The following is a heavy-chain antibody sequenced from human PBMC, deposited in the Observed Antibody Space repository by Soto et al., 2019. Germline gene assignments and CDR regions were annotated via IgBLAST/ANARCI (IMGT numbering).Heavy chain of an antibody. CDR2: IIPIFGTA. V-gene: IGHV1-69*06. CDR3: ARGLILGYCSSTSCRYYGMDV. J-gene: IGHJ6*02. Sequence: ASVKVSCKASGGTFSSYAISWVRQAPGQGLEWMGGIIPIFGTANYAQKFQGRVTITADKSTGTAYMELSSLRSEDTAVYYCARGLILGYCSSTSCRYYGMDVWGQGTTVTVSS. D-gene: IGHD2-2*01. CDR1: GGTFSSYA.